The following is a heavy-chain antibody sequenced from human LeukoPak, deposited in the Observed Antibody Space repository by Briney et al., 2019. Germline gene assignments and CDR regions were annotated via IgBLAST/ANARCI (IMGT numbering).Heavy chain of an antibody. D-gene: IGHD2-15*01. Sequence: GGSLRLSCAASGFTFSSYWMHWVRQAPGKGLVWVSRINSDGSSTSYADSVKGRFTIDRDNSKNTLYLQMNSLRADDTAVYYCARESCNGGTCYSGWFDPWGQGTLVTVSS. CDR2: INSDGSST. J-gene: IGHJ5*02. CDR3: ARESCNGGTCYSGWFDP. CDR1: GFTFSSYW. V-gene: IGHV3-74*01.